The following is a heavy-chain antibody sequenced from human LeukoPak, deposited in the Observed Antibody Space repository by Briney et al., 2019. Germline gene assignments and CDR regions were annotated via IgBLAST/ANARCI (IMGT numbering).Heavy chain of an antibody. Sequence: GGTLRLSCAASGFTFSDYNMRWIRQAPGKGLEWVSSISRSGSTKYYADSVKGRFTISRDNAKNSLFLQMDSLRAEDTAVYYCERVLRYCSGGNCYSGGLGYMDVWGKGTTVTISS. CDR2: ISRSGSTK. D-gene: IGHD2-15*01. J-gene: IGHJ6*03. CDR3: ERVLRYCSGGNCYSGGLGYMDV. V-gene: IGHV3-11*01. CDR1: GFTFSDYN.